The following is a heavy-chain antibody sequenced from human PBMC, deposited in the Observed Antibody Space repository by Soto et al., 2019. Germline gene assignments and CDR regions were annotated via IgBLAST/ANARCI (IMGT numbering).Heavy chain of an antibody. D-gene: IGHD4-17*01. CDR3: ARRYGRYFDY. CDR2: IYYSGST. Sequence: QVQLQESGPGLVKPSETLSLTCTVSGGSISSYYWSWIRQPPGKGLEWIGYIYYSGSTNYNPSPKSRVTISVDTSKNQFSLKLSSVTAADTAVYYCARRYGRYFDYWGQGTLVTVSS. CDR1: GGSISSYY. V-gene: IGHV4-59*08. J-gene: IGHJ4*02.